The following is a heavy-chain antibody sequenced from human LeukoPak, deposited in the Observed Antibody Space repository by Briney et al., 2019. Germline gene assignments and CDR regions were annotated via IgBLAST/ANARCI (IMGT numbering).Heavy chain of an antibody. CDR2: IDWADDK. CDR3: ARESAQYYFDY. Sequence: SGPTLANPTQTLTLTCTFSGFSLSPSGMRVSWIRQPPGKALDWLARIDWADDKFYSTSLKTRLTTSKDTSKNQVVLTMTNMDPVDTATYYCARESAQYYFDYWGQGTLVTVSS. J-gene: IGHJ4*02. D-gene: IGHD3-3*01. V-gene: IGHV2-70D*14. CDR1: GFSLSPSGMR.